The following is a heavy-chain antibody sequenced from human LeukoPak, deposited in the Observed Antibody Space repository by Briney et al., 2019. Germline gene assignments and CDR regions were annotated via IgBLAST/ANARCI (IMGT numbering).Heavy chain of an antibody. V-gene: IGHV4-4*07. Sequence: SETLSLTCSVSGGSISDFYWSWIRQPAGKGLEWIGRIYSSGNTNYDPSLKSRVTMSLDASKNQFSLKLSSVTAADTAVYYCARNSGDYWGQGTLVTVSS. CDR2: IYSSGNT. D-gene: IGHD4-23*01. CDR3: ARNSGDY. J-gene: IGHJ4*02. CDR1: GGSISDFY.